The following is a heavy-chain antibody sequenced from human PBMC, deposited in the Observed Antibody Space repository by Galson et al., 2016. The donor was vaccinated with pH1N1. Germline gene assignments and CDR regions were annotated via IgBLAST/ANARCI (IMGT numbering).Heavy chain of an antibody. CDR2: IWYDGTNK. D-gene: IGHD3-3*01. J-gene: IGHJ4*02. Sequence: SLRLSCAASGFTFSSYGMHWVRQAPGKGLEWVAVIWYDGTNKYYADSVKGRFTISRDNSKNTLSLQMNSLRAEDTAVYYCARGYGRFLEWFFDYWGQGTLVTVSS. CDR1: GFTFSSYG. V-gene: IGHV3-33*01. CDR3: ARGYGRFLEWFFDY.